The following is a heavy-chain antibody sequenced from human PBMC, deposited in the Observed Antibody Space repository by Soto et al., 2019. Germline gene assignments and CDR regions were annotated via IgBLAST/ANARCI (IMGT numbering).Heavy chain of an antibody. J-gene: IGHJ6*02. CDR3: AKEAPGIAAALNGGYYYYGMDV. Sequence: GGSLRLSCAASGFTFSSYGMHWVRQAPGKGLEWVAVISYDGSNKYYADSVKGRFTISRDNSKNTLYLQMNSLRAEDTAVYYCAKEAPGIAAALNGGYYYYGMDVWGQGTTVTVSS. CDR2: ISYDGSNK. D-gene: IGHD6-13*01. CDR1: GFTFSSYG. V-gene: IGHV3-30*18.